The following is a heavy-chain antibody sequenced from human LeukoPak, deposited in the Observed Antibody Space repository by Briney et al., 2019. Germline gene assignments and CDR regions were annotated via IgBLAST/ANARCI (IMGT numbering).Heavy chain of an antibody. J-gene: IGHJ4*02. CDR1: GFSFRSHG. V-gene: IGHV3-48*01. CDR2: ITSSGSSI. Sequence: PGGSLRLSCAASGFSFRSHGMNWVRQAPGKGLEWVSYITSSGSSIYYADSVKGRSTISRDNAKNSLYPQMNSLRAEDTAVYYCARDVATSGWATFYWGPGTLVTVSS. CDR3: ARDVATSGWATFY. D-gene: IGHD6-19*01.